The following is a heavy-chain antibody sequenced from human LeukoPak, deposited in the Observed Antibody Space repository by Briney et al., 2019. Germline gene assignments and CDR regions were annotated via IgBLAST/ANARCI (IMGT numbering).Heavy chain of an antibody. J-gene: IGHJ4*02. CDR1: GFTFDDYA. D-gene: IGHD6-19*01. V-gene: IGHV3-9*01. CDR2: ISWNSGSI. CDR3: AKARGQWLVRNYFDY. Sequence: GGSLRLSCAASGFTFDDYAMHWVRQAPGKGLEWVSGISWNSGSIGYADSVKGRFTISRDNAKNSLYLQMYSLRAEDTALYYCAKARGQWLVRNYFDYWGQGTLVTVSS.